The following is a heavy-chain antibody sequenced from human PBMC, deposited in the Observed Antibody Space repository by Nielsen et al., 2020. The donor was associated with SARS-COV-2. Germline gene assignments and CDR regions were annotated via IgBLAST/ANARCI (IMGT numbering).Heavy chain of an antibody. Sequence: SETLSLTCAVYGGSFSGYYWSWIRHPPGKGLEWIGEINHSGSTNYNPSLKSRVTISVDTSKNQFSLKLSSVTAADTAVYYCARGGPLMYVTPYYYDSNDYFDYWGQGTLVTVSS. CDR3: ARGGPLMYVTPYYYDSNDYFDY. V-gene: IGHV4-34*01. CDR1: GGSFSGYY. J-gene: IGHJ4*02. CDR2: INHSGST. D-gene: IGHD3-22*01.